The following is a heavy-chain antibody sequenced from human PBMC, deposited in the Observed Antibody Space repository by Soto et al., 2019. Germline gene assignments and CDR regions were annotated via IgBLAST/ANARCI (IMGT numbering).Heavy chain of an antibody. J-gene: IGHJ6*02. CDR3: ARDLCGGDCYGYYYYGMDA. Sequence: ASVKVSCKASGYTFTCYYMHWVRQAPGQGLEWMGWINPNSGGTNYAQKFQGRVTMTRDTSISTAYMELSRLRSDDTAVYYCARDLCGGDCYGYYYYGMDAWGQGTTVTVSS. CDR1: GYTFTCYY. CDR2: INPNSGGT. V-gene: IGHV1-2*02. D-gene: IGHD2-21*02.